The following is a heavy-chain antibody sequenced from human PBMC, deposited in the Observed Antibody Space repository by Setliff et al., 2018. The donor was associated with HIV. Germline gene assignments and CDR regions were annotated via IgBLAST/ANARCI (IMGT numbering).Heavy chain of an antibody. V-gene: IGHV1-46*01. CDR2: INPSSTST. Sequence: KVSCKASGHTFTTYYIHWVRQAPGQGLEWMGIINPSSTSTNYAQRFQGRVTMTRDTSTSTVYMELSSLRSEDTAVYYCARDHMSVGAWVGATSRGLFQHWGQGTLVTVSS. CDR1: GHTFTTYY. CDR3: ARDHMSVGAWVGATSRGLFQH. J-gene: IGHJ1*01. D-gene: IGHD1-26*01.